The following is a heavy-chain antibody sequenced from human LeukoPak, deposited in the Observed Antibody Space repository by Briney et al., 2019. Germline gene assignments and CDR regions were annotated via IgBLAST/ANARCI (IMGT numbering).Heavy chain of an antibody. Sequence: GGALRLSCAASGFTFSSYGMHWVRQAPGKGLEGVGVISYDGSNKYYADSVKGRFTISRDNSKDTLYLQMNSLRAEDTAVYYCAKLSLTGLSFDYWGQGTLVTVSS. CDR3: AKLSLTGLSFDY. J-gene: IGHJ4*02. V-gene: IGHV3-30*18. CDR2: ISYDGSNK. CDR1: GFTFSSYG. D-gene: IGHD1-20*01.